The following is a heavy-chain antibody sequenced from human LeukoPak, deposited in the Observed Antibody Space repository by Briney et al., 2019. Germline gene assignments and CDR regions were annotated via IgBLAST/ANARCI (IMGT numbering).Heavy chain of an antibody. V-gene: IGHV3-23*01. D-gene: IGHD3-22*01. CDR1: GFTFSSYA. Sequence: GGSLRLSCAASGFTFSSYAMSWVRQAPGKGLEWVSAISGSGGSTYYADSVKGRFTIFRDNSKNTLYLQMNSLRAEDTAVYYCAKEPGTMIVVVITTPYFDYWGQGTLVTVSS. CDR3: AKEPGTMIVVVITTPYFDY. J-gene: IGHJ4*02. CDR2: ISGSGGST.